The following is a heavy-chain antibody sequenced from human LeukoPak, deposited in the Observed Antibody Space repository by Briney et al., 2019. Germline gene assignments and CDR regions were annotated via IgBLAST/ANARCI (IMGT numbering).Heavy chain of an antibody. J-gene: IGHJ3*02. CDR2: INPGGGNT. CDR3: ARIRDGYNDAYDI. Sequence: ASVKVSCKASGYTFTNYYIHWVRQAPGQGLEWMGLINPGGGNTNYAQNFQGRVTMTRDTSASTVYMELSSLRSEDTAIYYCARIRDGYNDAYDIWGQGTVVTVPS. V-gene: IGHV1-46*01. D-gene: IGHD5-24*01. CDR1: GYTFTNYY.